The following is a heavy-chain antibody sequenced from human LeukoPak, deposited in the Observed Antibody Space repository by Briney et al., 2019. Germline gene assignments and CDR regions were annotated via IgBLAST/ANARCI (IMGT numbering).Heavy chain of an antibody. CDR3: ARDSRGYSGHIYYYYGMDV. V-gene: IGHV1-46*01. CDR1: GYTFTSYY. CDR2: INPSGGST. J-gene: IGHJ6*02. Sequence: ASVKVSCKASGYTFTSYYMHWVRQTPGQGLEWMGIINPSGGSTSYAQKFQGRVTMTRDTSTSTVYMELSSLRSEDTAVYYCARDSRGYSGHIYYYYGMDVWGHGTTVTVSS. D-gene: IGHD5-12*01.